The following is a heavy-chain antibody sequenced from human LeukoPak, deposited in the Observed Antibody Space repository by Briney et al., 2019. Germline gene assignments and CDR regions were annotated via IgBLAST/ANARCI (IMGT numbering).Heavy chain of an antibody. Sequence: PGGSLRLSCAASGFTFSDYYMSWIRQAPGKGPEWVAVISYDGSNKYYADSVKGRFTISRDNSKNTLYLQMNSLRAEDTAVYYCAKDLNPGAFDIWGQGTMVTVSS. D-gene: IGHD1-14*01. CDR2: ISYDGSNK. V-gene: IGHV3-30*18. CDR1: GFTFSDYY. J-gene: IGHJ3*02. CDR3: AKDLNPGAFDI.